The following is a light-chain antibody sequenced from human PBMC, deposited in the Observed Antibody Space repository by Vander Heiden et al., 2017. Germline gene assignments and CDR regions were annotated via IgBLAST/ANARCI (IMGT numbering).Light chain of an antibody. CDR2: GDI. J-gene: IGLJ2*01. V-gene: IGLV1-40*01. Sequence: QSVLTQPPSVSGAPGQRVIISCTGSSSNIRAGYDVHWYQQLPGTAPKLLIYGDIIRPSGVPDRFSGSKSGTSASLAITGLQADDEADYYCQSYDSSLSGSVFGGGTKLTVL. CDR3: QSYDSSLSGSV. CDR1: SSNIRAGYD.